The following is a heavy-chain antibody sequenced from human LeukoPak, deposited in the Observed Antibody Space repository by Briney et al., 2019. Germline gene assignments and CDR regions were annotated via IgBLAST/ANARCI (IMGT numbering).Heavy chain of an antibody. CDR3: ARGDYGDYED. J-gene: IGHJ4*02. D-gene: IGHD4-17*01. Sequence: PSETLSLTCTVSGGSISNYYWSWIRQPPGKGLEWIGYIYYSGSTNYNPSLKSRVTISVDTSKNQFSLKLSSVTAADTAVYYCARGDYGDYEDWGQGTLDTVSS. CDR2: IYYSGST. V-gene: IGHV4-59*01. CDR1: GGSISNYY.